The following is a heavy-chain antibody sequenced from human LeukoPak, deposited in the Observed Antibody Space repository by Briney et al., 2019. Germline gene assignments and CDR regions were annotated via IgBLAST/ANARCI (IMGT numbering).Heavy chain of an antibody. Sequence: GASVKVSCKASGYTFTSYYMHWVRQAPGQGLEWMGIINPSGGSTSYAQKFQGRVTMTRDTSTSTAYMELSSLRSEDTAVYYCASITNPRYDSLPWGQGTLVTVSS. D-gene: IGHD3-3*01. CDR2: INPSGGST. J-gene: IGHJ5*02. CDR1: GYTFTSYY. V-gene: IGHV1-46*01. CDR3: ASITNPRYDSLP.